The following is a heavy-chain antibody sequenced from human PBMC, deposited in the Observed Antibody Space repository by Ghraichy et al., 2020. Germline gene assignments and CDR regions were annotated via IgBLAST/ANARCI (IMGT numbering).Heavy chain of an antibody. Sequence: ASVKVSCKASGYTFTSYGISWVRQAPGQGLEWMGWISAYNGNTNYAQKLQGRVTMTTDTSTSTAYMELRSLRSDDTAGYYCARVWVYCSSTSCYEGQYYFDYWGQGTLVTVSS. CDR2: ISAYNGNT. CDR1: GYTFTSYG. J-gene: IGHJ4*02. CDR3: ARVWVYCSSTSCYEGQYYFDY. V-gene: IGHV1-18*01. D-gene: IGHD2-2*01.